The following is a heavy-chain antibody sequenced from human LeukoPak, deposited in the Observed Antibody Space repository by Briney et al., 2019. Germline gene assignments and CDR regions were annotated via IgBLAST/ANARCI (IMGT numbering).Heavy chain of an antibody. D-gene: IGHD2-21*01. CDR2: ICGGAGCT. Sequence: GGSLRLSCAASGFTFSSYAMSWVRQAPGKGLEWASDICGGAGCTYYADSVKGRFTISRDNSKNTLYLQMNSLRAEDTAVYYCAKAPSCGGDCYYAMDVWGQGTTVTVSS. CDR3: AKAPSCGGDCYYAMDV. J-gene: IGHJ6*02. CDR1: GFTFSSYA. V-gene: IGHV3-23*01.